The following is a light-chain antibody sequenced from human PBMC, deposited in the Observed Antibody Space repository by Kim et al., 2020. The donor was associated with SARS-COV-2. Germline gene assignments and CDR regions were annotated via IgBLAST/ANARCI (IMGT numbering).Light chain of an antibody. CDR3: VSYTSSSTYV. Sequence: GQTVTITCTGTGGDVGCDMYVSWYQQYPGKAPKLMIYDVTSRPSGVSNRFSGSKSDNTASLTISGLRPEDEADYYCVSYTSSSTYVSGTGTKVTVL. V-gene: IGLV2-14*03. CDR1: GGDVGCDMY. CDR2: DVT. J-gene: IGLJ1*01.